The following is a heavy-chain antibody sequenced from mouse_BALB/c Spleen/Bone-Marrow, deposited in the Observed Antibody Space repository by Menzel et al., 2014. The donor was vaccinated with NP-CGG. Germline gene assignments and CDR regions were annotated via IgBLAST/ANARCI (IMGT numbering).Heavy chain of an antibody. Sequence: VQLQQSGPELVKPGASVKMSCKASGYTFTSYYIHWVRQRPGQGLEWIGWIYPGEGSTKYNEKFKGKTTLTADKSSSTAYMLLSSLTSEDSAIYFCARQGYRAMDYWGQGTSVTVSS. CDR2: IYPGEGST. V-gene: IGHV1S56*01. D-gene: IGHD2-14*01. CDR1: GYTFTSYY. J-gene: IGHJ4*01. CDR3: ARQGYRAMDY.